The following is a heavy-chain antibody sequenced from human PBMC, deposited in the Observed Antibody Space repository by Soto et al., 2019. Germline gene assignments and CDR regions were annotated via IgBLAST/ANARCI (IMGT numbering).Heavy chain of an antibody. CDR2: ISSNGGST. D-gene: IGHD6-19*01. Sequence: GGSLRLSCSASGFTFSSYAMHWVRQAPGKGLEYVSAISSNGGSTYYADSVKGRFTISRDNSKNTLYLQMSSLRAEDTAVYYCVKAIRAVAGLDAFDVWGQGTMVTVSS. V-gene: IGHV3-64D*08. J-gene: IGHJ3*01. CDR1: GFTFSSYA. CDR3: VKAIRAVAGLDAFDV.